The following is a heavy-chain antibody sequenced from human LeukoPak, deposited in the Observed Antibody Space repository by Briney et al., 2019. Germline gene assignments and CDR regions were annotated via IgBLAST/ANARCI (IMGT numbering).Heavy chain of an antibody. CDR1: GFTCSNYA. J-gene: IGHJ4*02. CDR3: AEDGVGVPWYFDY. Sequence: GGSMRLSCAASGFTCSNYAMNWVRQAPGKGLEWVSTISSSGGSTYYADSVKGRFTIYRDKSKNTLYLQMNSLRAEDTAVYYCAEDGVGVPWYFDYWGQGTLVTVSS. D-gene: IGHD3-10*01. CDR2: ISSSGGST. V-gene: IGHV3-23*01.